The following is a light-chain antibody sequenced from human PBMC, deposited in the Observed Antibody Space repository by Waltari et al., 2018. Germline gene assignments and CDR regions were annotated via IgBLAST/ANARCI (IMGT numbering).Light chain of an antibody. CDR2: GNT. V-gene: IGLV1-40*01. CDR3: QSYDRSQRVV. CDR1: SPNIAANYD. Sequence: QSMLTQPPSVSGAPGQSVTISSTGSSPNIAANYDLHWYQQFPGTAPKLLIYGNTNRPSGVPDRFSGSKSGTSASLAITGLQAEDEADYYCQSYDRSQRVVFGGGTKLTVV. J-gene: IGLJ2*01.